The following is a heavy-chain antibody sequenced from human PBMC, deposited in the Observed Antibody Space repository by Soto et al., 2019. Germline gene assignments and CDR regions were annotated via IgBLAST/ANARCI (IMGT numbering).Heavy chain of an antibody. J-gene: IGHJ6*02. V-gene: IGHV1-69*13. CDR1: GGTFSSYA. CDR2: IIPIFGTA. Sequence: GASVKVSCKASGGTFSSYAISWVRQAPGQGLEWMGGIIPIFGTANYAQKFQGRVTITADESTSTAYMELSSLRSEDTAVYYCATKARGIAAAGTTPSGSYYGMDGWGQGTTAIVSS. D-gene: IGHD6-13*01. CDR3: ATKARGIAAAGTTPSGSYYGMDG.